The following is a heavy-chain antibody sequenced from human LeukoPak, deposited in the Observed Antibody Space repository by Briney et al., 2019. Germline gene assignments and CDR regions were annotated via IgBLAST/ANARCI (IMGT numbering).Heavy chain of an antibody. Sequence: GGSLRLSCAASGFTFSSYAMSWVRQAPGKGLEWVSAISGSGGSTYYADSVKGRFTISRDNSKNTLYLQMNSLRAEDTAVYYCAKAYCSGGSCYGVGYPTFDYRGQGTLVTVSS. CDR2: ISGSGGST. D-gene: IGHD2-15*01. CDR3: AKAYCSGGSCYGVGYPTFDY. CDR1: GFTFSSYA. V-gene: IGHV3-23*01. J-gene: IGHJ4*02.